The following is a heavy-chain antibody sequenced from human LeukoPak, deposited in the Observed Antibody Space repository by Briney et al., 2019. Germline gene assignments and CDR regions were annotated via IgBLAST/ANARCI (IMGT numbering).Heavy chain of an antibody. V-gene: IGHV1-46*01. CDR3: ARDPPSRGYYDSSGIFDY. CDR1: GYTFTSYY. D-gene: IGHD3-22*01. CDR2: INPSGGST. J-gene: IGHJ4*02. Sequence: GASVKVSCKASGYTFTSYYMHWVRQAPGQGLEWMGIINPSGGSTSYAQKFQGRATMTRDTSTSTVYMELSSLRSEDTAVYYCARDPPSRGYYDSSGIFDYWGQGTLVTVSS.